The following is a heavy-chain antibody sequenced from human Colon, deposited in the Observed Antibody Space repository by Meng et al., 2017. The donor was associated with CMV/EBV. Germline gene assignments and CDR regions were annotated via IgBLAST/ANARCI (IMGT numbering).Heavy chain of an antibody. J-gene: IGHJ4*02. D-gene: IGHD1-1*01. Sequence: SETLSLTCAVYEGSFSDYFWTWIRQSPGKGLEWIGEINHSGSANYNPSLKSRLTLSVDVSQKQFSLRLNSVLAADTAVYFCARGRYLAWNHSFDFWRQGSLVTVSS. CDR3: ARGRYLAWNHSFDF. CDR2: INHSGSA. CDR1: EGSFSDYF. V-gene: IGHV4-34*01.